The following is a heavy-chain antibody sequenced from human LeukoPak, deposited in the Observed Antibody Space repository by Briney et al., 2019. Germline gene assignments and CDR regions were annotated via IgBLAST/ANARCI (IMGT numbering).Heavy chain of an antibody. CDR1: GYTFTSYG. Sequence: ASVKVSCKASGYTFTSYGISWVRQAPGQGLEWMGWISAYNGNTNYAQKLQGRVTMTTDTSTSTAYMELRSLRSDDTAVYYCARDRNRLVLRDYYMDVWGEGTTVTVSS. D-gene: IGHD1-14*01. V-gene: IGHV1-18*01. CDR2: ISAYNGNT. J-gene: IGHJ6*03. CDR3: ARDRNRLVLRDYYMDV.